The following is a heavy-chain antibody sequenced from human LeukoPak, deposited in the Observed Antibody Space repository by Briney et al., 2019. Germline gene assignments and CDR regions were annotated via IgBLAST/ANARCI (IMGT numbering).Heavy chain of an antibody. CDR3: ARRYNWNDDDGEFDY. V-gene: IGHV4-59*08. D-gene: IGHD1-20*01. CDR1: GGSISSYY. Sequence: SETLSLTCTVSGGSISSYYWSWIRQPPGKGLEWIGYIYYSGSTNYNPSLKSRVTISVDTSKNQFSLKLSSVTAADTAVYYCARRYNWNDDDGEFDYWGQGTLVTVSS. CDR2: IYYSGST. J-gene: IGHJ4*02.